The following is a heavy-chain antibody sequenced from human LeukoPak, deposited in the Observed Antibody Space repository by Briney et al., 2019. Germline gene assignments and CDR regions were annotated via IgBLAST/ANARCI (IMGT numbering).Heavy chain of an antibody. CDR2: IYYSGST. CDR1: GGSISSSSYY. D-gene: IGHD6-13*01. Sequence: SSETLSLTCTVSGGSISSSSYYWGWIRQPPGKGLEWIGSIYYSGSTYYNPSLKGRVTISVDTSKNQFSLKLRSVTAADTAVYYCARRIAAAGTSPWGQGTLVTVSS. V-gene: IGHV4-39*01. CDR3: ARRIAAAGTSP. J-gene: IGHJ5*02.